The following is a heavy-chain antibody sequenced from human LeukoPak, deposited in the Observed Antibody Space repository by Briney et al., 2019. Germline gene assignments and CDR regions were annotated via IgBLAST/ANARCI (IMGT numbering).Heavy chain of an antibody. CDR1: GGTFSSYA. V-gene: IGHV1-69*13. CDR2: IIPIFGTA. D-gene: IGHD3-22*01. CDR3: ARGPYDYDSSGYFLGFDY. Sequence: PGASVKVSCKASGGTFSSYAISWVRQAPGQGLEWMGGIIPIFGTANYAQKFQGRVTITADESTSTAYMELSSLRSEDTAVYYCARGPYDYDSSGYFLGFDYWGQGTLVTVSS. J-gene: IGHJ4*02.